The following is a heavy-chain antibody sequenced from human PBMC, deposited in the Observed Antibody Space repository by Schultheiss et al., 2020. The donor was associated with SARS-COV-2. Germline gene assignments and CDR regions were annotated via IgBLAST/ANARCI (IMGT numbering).Heavy chain of an antibody. CDR3: ARGNGWYFY. D-gene: IGHD6-19*01. CDR1: GGSISSGGYY. Sequence: SETLSLTCAVSGGSISSGGYYWSWIRQHPGKGLEWIGYIYYSGSTYYNPSLKSRVTISVDTSKNQFSLNLSSVTAADSAVYYCARGNGWYFYWGQGTLVTVSS. J-gene: IGHJ4*02. V-gene: IGHV4-31*02. CDR2: IYYSGST.